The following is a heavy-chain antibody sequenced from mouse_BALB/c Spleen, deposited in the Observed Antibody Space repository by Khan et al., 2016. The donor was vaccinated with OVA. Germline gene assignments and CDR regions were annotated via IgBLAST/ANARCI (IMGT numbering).Heavy chain of an antibody. V-gene: IGHV1-7*01. Sequence: QVQLQQSGAELAKPGASVKMSCKASGYTFTTYWMHWVKQRPGQGLEWIGYINPTSGYTDYNQKFKDKATLTADKSSSTANMQLSSLTSDDSAVYYCARDRIDYWGQGTTLTVSS. CDR1: GYTFTTYW. J-gene: IGHJ2*01. CDR2: INPTSGYT. CDR3: ARDRIDY.